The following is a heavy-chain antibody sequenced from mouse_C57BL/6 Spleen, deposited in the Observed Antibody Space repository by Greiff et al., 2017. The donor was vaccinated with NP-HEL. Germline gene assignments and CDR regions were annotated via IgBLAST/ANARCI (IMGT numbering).Heavy chain of an antibody. Sequence: QVQLQQPGAELVKPGASVKLSCKASGYTFTSYWMHWVKQRPGQGLEWIGMIHPNSGSTNYNEKFKSTATLTVDKSSSTAYMQLSSLTSEDSAVYYCARRETMVTTGAMDYWGQGTSVTVSS. D-gene: IGHD2-2*01. J-gene: IGHJ4*01. CDR1: GYTFTSYW. V-gene: IGHV1-64*01. CDR2: IHPNSGST. CDR3: ARRETMVTTGAMDY.